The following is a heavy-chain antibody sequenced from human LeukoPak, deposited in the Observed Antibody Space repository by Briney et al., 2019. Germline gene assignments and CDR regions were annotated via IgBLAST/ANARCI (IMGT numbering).Heavy chain of an antibody. V-gene: IGHV3-49*04. J-gene: IGHJ3*02. Sequence: GSLRLSCRASGFTFGDYAVNWVRQAPGKGLEWVGFIRSDAYGGTIQYDASVRGRFTISRDDSKTIAYLQMNSLKTEDTAVYYCARDISEMGAFDIWGLGTMVTVPS. CDR2: IRSDAYGGTI. D-gene: IGHD5-24*01. CDR3: ARDISEMGAFDI. CDR1: GFTFGDYA.